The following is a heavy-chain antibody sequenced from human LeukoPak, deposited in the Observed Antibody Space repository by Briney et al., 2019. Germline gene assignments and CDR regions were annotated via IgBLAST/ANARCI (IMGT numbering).Heavy chain of an antibody. CDR1: GFTFSSYA. Sequence: PGGSLRLSCAASGFTFSSYAMHWVRQAPGKGLEYVSAISSNGGSTYYANSVKGRFTISRDNSKNTLYLQMGSLRAEDMAVYYCAREGASSGWYRDIDYWGQGTLVTVSS. D-gene: IGHD6-19*01. V-gene: IGHV3-64*01. J-gene: IGHJ4*02. CDR2: ISSNGGST. CDR3: AREGASSGWYRDIDY.